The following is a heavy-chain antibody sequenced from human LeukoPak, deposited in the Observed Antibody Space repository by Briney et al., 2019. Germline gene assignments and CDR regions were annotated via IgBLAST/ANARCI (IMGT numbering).Heavy chain of an antibody. D-gene: IGHD6-19*01. CDR3: AKDDAHIAVAGTNVDAFDI. CDR1: EFTFNSYA. Sequence: GGSLRLSCAASEFTFNSYAMSWVRQAPGKGLEWVSTIAGSGGSTYYADSVKGRFTISRDNSNNALYLQMDSLRPEDTAVYYCAKDDAHIAVAGTNVDAFDIWGQGTMVTVSS. V-gene: IGHV3-23*01. CDR2: IAGSGGST. J-gene: IGHJ3*02.